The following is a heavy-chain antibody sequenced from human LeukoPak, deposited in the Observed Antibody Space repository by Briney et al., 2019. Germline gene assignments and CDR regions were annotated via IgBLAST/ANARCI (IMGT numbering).Heavy chain of an antibody. Sequence: SGGSLRLSCVTSGFTFSSYWMSWVRQAPGKGMEWVANIKKDGSENYYVDSVKDRFTISRDNAKNSLYLQMNSLRAEDTAVYYCARTDFWSDHDHYWGQGTLVTVSS. CDR2: IKKDGSEN. J-gene: IGHJ4*02. CDR1: GFTFSSYW. D-gene: IGHD3-3*01. CDR3: ARTDFWSDHDHY. V-gene: IGHV3-7*01.